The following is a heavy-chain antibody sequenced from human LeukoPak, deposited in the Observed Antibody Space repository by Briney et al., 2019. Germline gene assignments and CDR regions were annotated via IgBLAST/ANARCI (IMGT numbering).Heavy chain of an antibody. V-gene: IGHV4-59*01. CDR2: IYYSGST. J-gene: IGHJ6*03. CDR1: GGSFSSYY. CDR3: ARDSRSEYSSSWAYYYMDV. Sequence: SETLSLTCTVSGGSFSSYYWSWIRQPPGKGLEWSGYIYYSGSTNYNPSLKSRVTISVDTSKNQFSLKLSSVTAADTAVYYCARDSRSEYSSSWAYYYMDVWGKGTTVTVSS. D-gene: IGHD6-6*01.